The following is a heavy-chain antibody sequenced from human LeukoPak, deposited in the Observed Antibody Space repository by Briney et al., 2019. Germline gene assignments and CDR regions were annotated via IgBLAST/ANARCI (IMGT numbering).Heavy chain of an antibody. CDR3: ARDLGNY. V-gene: IGHV3-64*01. CDR1: GFTFSSYA. D-gene: IGHD2-15*01. J-gene: IGHJ4*02. CDR2: ISSNGGST. Sequence: PGGSLRLSCAASGFTFSSYAMHWVRQAPGKGLEYVSAISSNGGSTYYANSVKGRFTISRDNSKNTLYLQMGSLRAEDMAVYYCARDLGNYWGQGTLVTASS.